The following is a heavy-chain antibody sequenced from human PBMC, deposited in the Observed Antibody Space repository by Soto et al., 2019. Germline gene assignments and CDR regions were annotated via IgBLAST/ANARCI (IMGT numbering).Heavy chain of an antibody. J-gene: IGHJ1*01. V-gene: IGHV3-23*01. CDR2: ISGSGGGP. D-gene: IGHD3-3*01. Sequence: GSLRLSCAASGFTFSTYVLSWVRQGPGKGLEWVSSISGSGGGPFYADSVKGRFTISRDNSKDTLYLQINSLRAEDTAVYYCATKGLQPDYWGQGTRVTFSS. CDR3: ATKGLQPDY. CDR1: GFTFSTYV.